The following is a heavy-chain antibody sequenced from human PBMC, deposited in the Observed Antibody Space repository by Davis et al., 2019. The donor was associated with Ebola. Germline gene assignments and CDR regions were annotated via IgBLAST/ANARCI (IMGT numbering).Heavy chain of an antibody. CDR2: ISGSGSTL. Sequence: PGGSLRLSCEGSGFTFRSFGMQWVRQAPGRGLEWVSYISGSGSTLYYADSVKGRFTISRDNAKNSLYLQKNSLRDEDTAVYYCATDDYGNFDYWSQGTLVTVSS. CDR1: GFTFRSFG. V-gene: IGHV3-48*02. D-gene: IGHD4-17*01. CDR3: ATDDYGNFDY. J-gene: IGHJ4*02.